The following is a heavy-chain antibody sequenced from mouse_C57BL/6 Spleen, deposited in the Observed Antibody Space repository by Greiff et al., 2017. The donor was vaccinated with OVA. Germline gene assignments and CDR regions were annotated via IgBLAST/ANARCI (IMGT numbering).Heavy chain of an antibody. J-gene: IGHJ4*01. CDR3: ARSGHMYAIDY. D-gene: IGHD3-1*01. CDR2: INPNSGGT. Sequence: EVQLQQSGAELVKPGASVKLSCKASGYTFTSYTMDWVKQSPGKSLEWIGIINPNSGGTNYNDKFKGKATLTVDNSYSTVYMELRSLTSEDTAVYYCARSGHMYAIDYWGQGTSLTVSS. V-gene: IGHV1-18*01. CDR1: GYTFTSYT.